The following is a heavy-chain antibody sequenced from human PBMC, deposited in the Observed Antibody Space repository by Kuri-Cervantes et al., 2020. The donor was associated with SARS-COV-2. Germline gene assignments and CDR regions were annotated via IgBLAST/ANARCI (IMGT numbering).Heavy chain of an antibody. CDR1: GLSISGYY. D-gene: IGHD3-16*01. Sequence: GSLRLSCTVSGLSISGYYWSWIRQPPGKGLEWIGYFYYRGNPNYNPSPKSRVTISLDTSKHQFSLKLNSVTAADTAVYYCATLPREGGGAYWGQGTLVTVSS. CDR2: FYYRGNP. J-gene: IGHJ4*02. CDR3: ATLPREGGGAY. V-gene: IGHV4-59*01.